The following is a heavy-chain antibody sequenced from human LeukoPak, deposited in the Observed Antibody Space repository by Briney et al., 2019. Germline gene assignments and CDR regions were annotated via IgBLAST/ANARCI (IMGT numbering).Heavy chain of an antibody. CDR2: ISYDGSNK. CDR3: AREEWYYFDY. D-gene: IGHD3-3*01. J-gene: IGHJ4*02. CDR1: GFIFNTYA. V-gene: IGHV3-30-3*01. Sequence: GGSLRLSCVASGFIFNTYAIHWVRLAPGKGPEWVAVISYDGSNKCYEDSVKGRFTISRDNSKNTLYLQMNSLRAEDMAVYYCAREEWYYFDYWGQGTLATVSS.